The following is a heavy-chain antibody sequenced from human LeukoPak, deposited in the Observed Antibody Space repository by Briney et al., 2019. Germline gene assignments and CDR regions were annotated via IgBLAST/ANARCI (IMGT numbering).Heavy chain of an antibody. V-gene: IGHV1-18*01. CDR1: GYTFTSHG. CDR2: MSAYNGNT. D-gene: IGHD3-22*01. CDR3: ARAPPRGYDSSGYYRTYDAFDI. Sequence: GASVKVSCKASGYTFTSHGISWVRQAPGQGLEWMGWMSAYNGNTNYAQKLQGRVTMTTDTFTNTAYVELRSLRSDDTAVYYCARAPPRGYDSSGYYRTYDAFDIWGQGTMVTVSS. J-gene: IGHJ3*02.